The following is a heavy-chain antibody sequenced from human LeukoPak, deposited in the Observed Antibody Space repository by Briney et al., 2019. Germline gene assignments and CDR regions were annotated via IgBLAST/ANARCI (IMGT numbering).Heavy chain of an antibody. J-gene: IGHJ4*02. D-gene: IGHD2-2*01. Sequence: GPSLRLSCAASAFTLSNYGMHSVRQAPGKGLEWVAFIRDVGSDQRYAESVKGRFIISRDNSKNTLYLQMNSLRPEDAGVFYCAKDQCSNTRCYGSPGYWGQGTLVTVSS. V-gene: IGHV3-30*02. CDR2: IRDVGSDQ. CDR1: AFTLSNYG. CDR3: AKDQCSNTRCYGSPGY.